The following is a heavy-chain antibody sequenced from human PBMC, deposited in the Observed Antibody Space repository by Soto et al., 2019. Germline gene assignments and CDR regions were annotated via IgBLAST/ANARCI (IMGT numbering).Heavy chain of an antibody. Sequence: QGQLVESGGGVVQPGRSLRLSCVASGFDFKTYGMHWVRQAPGKGLEWVAVIGFDGTNIHYSDSVRGRFSISRDNSENTVSLQMNSLRAEDTAVYYCAPRKYGSFNIGAFDIWGQGTMVTVSS. J-gene: IGHJ3*02. CDR2: IGFDGTNI. CDR3: APRKYGSFNIGAFDI. D-gene: IGHD1-26*01. V-gene: IGHV3-33*01. CDR1: GFDFKTYG.